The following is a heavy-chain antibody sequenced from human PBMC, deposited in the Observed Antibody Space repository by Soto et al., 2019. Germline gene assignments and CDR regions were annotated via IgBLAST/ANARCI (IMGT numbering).Heavy chain of an antibody. CDR1: GFTLSSYA. CDR3: AKELATGTTGPHNLIHV. D-gene: IGHD1-7*01. Sequence: GVSLRLSCAASGFTLSSYAMSWVRQAPGKGLEWVSALSGSGGSTYYADSVKGRFTISRDNSKNTLYLQMNSLRAEDTAVYYRAKELATGTTGPHNLIHVSGQGTTVTVSS. V-gene: IGHV3-23*01. CDR2: LSGSGGST. J-gene: IGHJ6*02.